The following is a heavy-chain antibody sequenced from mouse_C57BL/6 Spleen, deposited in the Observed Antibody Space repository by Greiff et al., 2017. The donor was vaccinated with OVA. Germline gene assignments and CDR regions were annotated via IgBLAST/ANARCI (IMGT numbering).Heavy chain of an antibody. J-gene: IGHJ1*03. Sequence: EVQLQQSVAELVRPGASVKLSCTASGFNIKNTYMHWVKQRPEQGLEWIGRIDPAKGNTKYAPKFQGKGTINADTSSNTANLQRSSLTSKYTAIYYCASSTDCYWYFDVWGTGTTVTVSS. V-gene: IGHV14-3*01. CDR2: IDPAKGNT. D-gene: IGHD5-1*01. CDR1: GFNIKNTY. CDR3: ASSTDCYWYFDV.